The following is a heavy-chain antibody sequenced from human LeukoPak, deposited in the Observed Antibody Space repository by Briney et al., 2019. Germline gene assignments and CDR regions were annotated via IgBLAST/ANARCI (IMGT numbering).Heavy chain of an antibody. CDR3: AREAQEYCDGDCHQGKYYYYYMDV. V-gene: IGHV4-59*01. J-gene: IGHJ6*03. Sequence: SETLSLTCTVSGDSINGYYWSWIRQPPGKGLEWIGYIYYSGSTNYNPSLKSRVTISVDTSKNQFSLKLSSVTAADTAVYYCAREAQEYCDGDCHQGKYYYYYMDVWGKGTTVTVSS. CDR1: GDSINGYY. CDR2: IYYSGST. D-gene: IGHD2-21*02.